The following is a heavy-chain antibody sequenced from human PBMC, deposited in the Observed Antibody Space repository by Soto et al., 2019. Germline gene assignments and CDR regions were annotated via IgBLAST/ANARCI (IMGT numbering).Heavy chain of an antibody. J-gene: IGHJ6*03. CDR2: INHSGST. CDR1: GGSFSGYY. Sequence: PSETLSLTCAVYGGSFSGYYWSWIRQPPGKGLEWIGEINHSGSTNYNPSLKSRVTISVDTSKNQFSLKLSSVTAADTAVYYCARGQFTNRIPWYYYYYMDVWGKGTTVTAP. CDR3: ARGQFTNRIPWYYYYYMDV. D-gene: IGHD3-3*01. V-gene: IGHV4-34*01.